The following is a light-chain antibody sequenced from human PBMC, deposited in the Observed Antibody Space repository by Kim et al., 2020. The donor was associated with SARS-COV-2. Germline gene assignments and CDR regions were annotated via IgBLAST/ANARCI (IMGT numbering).Light chain of an antibody. CDR3: AAWDDNLSGVV. CDR2: KNN. J-gene: IGLJ2*01. CDR1: SSNIGNF. V-gene: IGLV1-47*01. Sequence: ELTQPPSASGTPGQRVTISCSGSSSNIGNFVAWYQHLPGTAPKLLIYKNNQRPSGVSDRFSASKSGTSASLAISGLRSDDEANYYCAAWDDNLSGVVFGGGTQLTVL.